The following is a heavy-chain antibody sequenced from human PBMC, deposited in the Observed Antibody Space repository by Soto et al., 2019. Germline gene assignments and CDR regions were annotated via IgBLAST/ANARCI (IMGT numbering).Heavy chain of an antibody. CDR1: GGSISSGGSY. CDR3: AGGHCFTSSCSYLDL. D-gene: IGHD2-2*01. V-gene: IGHV4-31*03. Sequence: QVQLQESGSGLVKPSQTLSLTCTVSGGSISSGGSYWSWIRQSPGKGLEWIGYIYYSGTTYYNPSRQSRVSMSLDTSKHQFSLKLSSVTAADTAIYYCAGGHCFTSSCSYLDLWGRGTLVTVSS. CDR2: IYYSGTT. J-gene: IGHJ2*01.